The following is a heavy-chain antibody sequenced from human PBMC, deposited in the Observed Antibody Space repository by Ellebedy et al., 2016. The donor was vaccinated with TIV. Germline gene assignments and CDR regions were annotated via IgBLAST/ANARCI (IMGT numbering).Heavy chain of an antibody. Sequence: GGSLRLSCAASGFTVSANYMSWVRQAPGKGLEWVSLITTGTGTYYADSVRGRFTISRDTSKNMVYLQMNSLRAEDTAVYYCARVDRGLAFDYWGRGTLVTVSS. J-gene: IGHJ4*02. CDR1: GFTVSANY. CDR2: ITTGTGT. D-gene: IGHD3-22*01. CDR3: ARVDRGLAFDY. V-gene: IGHV3-66*01.